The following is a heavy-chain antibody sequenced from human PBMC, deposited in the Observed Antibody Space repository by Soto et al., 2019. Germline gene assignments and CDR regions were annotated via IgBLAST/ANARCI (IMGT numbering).Heavy chain of an antibody. CDR3: AINFEDYYYYYGMDV. D-gene: IGHD3-9*01. J-gene: IGHJ6*02. Sequence: ASVKVSCKASGGTFSSYAISWVRQAPGQGLEWMGGIIPIFGTANYAQKFQGRVTITADESTSTAYMELSSLRSEDTAVYYCAINFEDYYYYYGMDVWGQGTTVTVSS. V-gene: IGHV1-69*13. CDR1: GGTFSSYA. CDR2: IIPIFGTA.